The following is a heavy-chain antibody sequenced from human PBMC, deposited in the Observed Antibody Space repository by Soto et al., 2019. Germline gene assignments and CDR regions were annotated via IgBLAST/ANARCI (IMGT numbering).Heavy chain of an antibody. Sequence: QVQLQESGPGLVKPSETLSLTCTVSGGSISSYYWSWIRQPPGKGLEWIGYIYYSGSTNYSPSLKSRVTIAVDTSKNQFSLKLSSVTAADTAVYYCASGGGVVMVYYYGMDVWGQGTTVTVSS. V-gene: IGHV4-59*01. D-gene: IGHD3-3*01. CDR2: IYYSGST. CDR1: GGSISSYY. CDR3: ASGGGVVMVYYYGMDV. J-gene: IGHJ6*02.